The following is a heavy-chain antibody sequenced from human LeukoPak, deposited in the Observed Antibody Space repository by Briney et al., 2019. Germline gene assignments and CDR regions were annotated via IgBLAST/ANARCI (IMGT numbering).Heavy chain of an antibody. CDR3: ARRFCSSVSCYDDDAFDV. CDR2: ISGDNGKI. J-gene: IGHJ3*01. D-gene: IGHD2-2*01. V-gene: IGHV1-18*01. Sequence: ASVKVSCKASGHTFVGYGISWVRQAPGQGLEWMGWISGDNGKINYAQKFQGRVTMTTDTSTSTAYLELRSLTSEDTAVYYCARRFCSSVSCYDDDAFDVWGQGTLVTVSS. CDR1: GHTFVGYG.